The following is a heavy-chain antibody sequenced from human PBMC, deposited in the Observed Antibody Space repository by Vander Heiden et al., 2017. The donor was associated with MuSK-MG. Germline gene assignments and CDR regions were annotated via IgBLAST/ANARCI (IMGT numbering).Heavy chain of an antibody. V-gene: IGHV4-39*01. D-gene: IGHD4-17*01. J-gene: IGHJ4*02. CDR2: IYYSGST. CDR1: GGSISSSSYY. CDR3: ARLSVTTPGWYYFDY. Sequence: QLQLQESGPGLVKPSETLSLTCTVSGGSISSSSYYWGWIRQPPGKGLEWIGSIYYSGSTYYNPSLKSRVTISVDTSKNQFSLKLSSVTAADTAVYYCARLSVTTPGWYYFDYWGQGTLVTVSS.